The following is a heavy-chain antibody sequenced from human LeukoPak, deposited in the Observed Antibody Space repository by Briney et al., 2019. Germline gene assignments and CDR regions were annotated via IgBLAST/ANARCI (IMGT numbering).Heavy chain of an antibody. J-gene: IGHJ4*02. Sequence: IXXXRQAPGQGLEWMGRIIPILGIANYAQKFQGRVTITADKSTSTAYMELSSLRSEDTAVYYCATPGGYSYGHGYFDYWGQGTLVTVSS. CDR3: ATPGGYSYGHGYFDY. D-gene: IGHD5-18*01. CDR2: IIPILGIA. V-gene: IGHV1-69*02.